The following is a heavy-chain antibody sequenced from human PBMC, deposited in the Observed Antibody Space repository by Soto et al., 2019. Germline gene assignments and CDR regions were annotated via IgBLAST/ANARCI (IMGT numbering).Heavy chain of an antibody. CDR2: ISSSSSTI. CDR1: GFTFSSYS. V-gene: IGHV3-48*01. CDR3: ARHPERIAEIGGFDP. Sequence: EVQLVESGGGLVQPGGSLRLSCAASGFTFSSYSMNWVRQAPGKGLEWVSYISSSSSTIYYADSVKGRFTISRDNAKNSLYLQMNRRRAEDTAVYYCARHPERIAEIGGFDPWGQGTLVNVSS. J-gene: IGHJ5*02. D-gene: IGHD6-13*01.